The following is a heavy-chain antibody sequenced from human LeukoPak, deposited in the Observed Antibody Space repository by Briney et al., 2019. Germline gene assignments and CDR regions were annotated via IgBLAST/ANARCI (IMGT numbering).Heavy chain of an antibody. Sequence: PGGSLRLSCTASGFTSSAYAMMWVRQSPGEGPEWVAAIRGGGHGPFYADSVRGRFTISRDNSKYTLFLQMDCLRAEDTAVYYCARDPNGDYVGAFDMWGPGTMVTVSS. CDR1: GFTSSAYA. D-gene: IGHD4-17*01. J-gene: IGHJ3*02. CDR3: ARDPNGDYVGAFDM. CDR2: IRGGGHGP. V-gene: IGHV3-23*01.